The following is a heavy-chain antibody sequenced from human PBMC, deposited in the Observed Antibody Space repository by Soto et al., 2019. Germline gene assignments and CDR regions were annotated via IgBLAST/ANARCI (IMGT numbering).Heavy chain of an antibody. Sequence: QVQLVESGGGLVKPGGSLRLSCAASGITFSDYYMSWIRQAPGKGLEWVSYINSSGLTIHYADSVRGRFTISRDNAKNSLYLQMNSLRAEDTAVYYCATAYCVDTTCPWGPGYWGQGTLVTVSS. CDR1: GITFSDYY. D-gene: IGHD2-21*01. CDR3: ATAYCVDTTCPWGPGY. J-gene: IGHJ4*02. V-gene: IGHV3-11*01. CDR2: INSSGLTI.